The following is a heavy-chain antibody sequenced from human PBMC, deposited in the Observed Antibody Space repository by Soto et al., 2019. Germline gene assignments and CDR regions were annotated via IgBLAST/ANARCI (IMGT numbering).Heavy chain of an antibody. D-gene: IGHD3-10*01. CDR1: GYTFTSYG. V-gene: IGHV1-18*04. Sequence: ASVKVSCKASGYTFTSYGISWVRQAPGQGLEWMGWISAYNGNTNYAQKLQGRVTMTTDTSTSTAYMELRSLRSDDTAVYYCARGPNYYGSGCYYNVGYYGMDVWGQGTTVTVSS. CDR3: ARGPNYYGSGCYYNVGYYGMDV. CDR2: ISAYNGNT. J-gene: IGHJ6*02.